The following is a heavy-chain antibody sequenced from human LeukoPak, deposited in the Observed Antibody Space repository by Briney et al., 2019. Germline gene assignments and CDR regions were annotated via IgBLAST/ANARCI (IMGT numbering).Heavy chain of an antibody. V-gene: IGHV3-15*01. CDR3: TTDLDY. CDR2: IKTKAEGGTI. J-gene: IGHJ4*02. Sequence: GGSLRLSCAGSGFIFSDVWMSWVRQAPGKGLEWVARIKTKAEGGTIDYAAPVKGRFIISRDDSEKRPDLQMSSLKSEDTGVYYCTTDLDYWGQGTLVTVSS. CDR1: GFIFSDVW.